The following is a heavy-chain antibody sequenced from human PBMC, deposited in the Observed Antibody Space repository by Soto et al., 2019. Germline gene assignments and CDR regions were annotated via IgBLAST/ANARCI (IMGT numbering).Heavy chain of an antibody. CDR2: TIPILGIA. J-gene: IGHJ4*02. Sequence: QVQLVQSGAEVKKPGSSVKVSCKASGGTFSSYTISWVRQAPGQGLEWMGRTIPILGIANYAQKFQGRDTITADKSTSTDYMELSSLRSEDTAVYYCARGGIVVAGTVADYWGQGTLVTVSS. D-gene: IGHD6-19*01. CDR3: ARGGIVVAGTVADY. CDR1: GGTFSSYT. V-gene: IGHV1-69*02.